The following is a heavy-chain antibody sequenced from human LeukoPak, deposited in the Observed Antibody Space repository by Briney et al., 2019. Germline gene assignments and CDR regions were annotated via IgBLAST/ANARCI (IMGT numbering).Heavy chain of an antibody. J-gene: IGHJ4*02. V-gene: IGHV1-2*06. CDR2: INPNNGGP. CDR1: GYTFTGYH. CDR3: AREVGYDSYFDY. D-gene: IGHD5-12*01. Sequence: SVKVPCKASGYTFTGYHIHWVRQGPGQGPEWMGLINPNNGGPNYANNFQGRVNMTRDPSISTAYMELSRLRSDDTAVYYCAREVGYDSYFDYWGQGTLVTVSS.